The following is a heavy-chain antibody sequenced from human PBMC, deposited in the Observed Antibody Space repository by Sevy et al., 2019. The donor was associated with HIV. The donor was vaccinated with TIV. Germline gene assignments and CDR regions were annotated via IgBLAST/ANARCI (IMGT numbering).Heavy chain of an antibody. D-gene: IGHD2-15*01. CDR2: ISYDGSNK. CDR3: AKEWWLMADLDD. CDR1: GFTFSSYG. V-gene: IGHV3-30*18. Sequence: GGSLRLSCAASGFTFSSYGMHWVRQAPGKGLEWVAVISYDGSNKYYADSVKGRFTISRDNSKNTLYLQMNSLRAEDTAVYYCAKEWWLMADLDDWGQGTLVTVSS. J-gene: IGHJ4*02.